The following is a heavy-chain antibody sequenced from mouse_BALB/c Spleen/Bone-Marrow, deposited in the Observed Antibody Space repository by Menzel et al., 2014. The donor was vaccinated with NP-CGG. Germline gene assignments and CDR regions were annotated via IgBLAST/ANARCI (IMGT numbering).Heavy chain of an antibody. CDR1: GYSFTGYN. CDR3: ARSIEYRPLTY. CDR2: IDPYYGGI. D-gene: IGHD2-14*01. J-gene: IGHJ3*01. V-gene: IGHV1-39*01. Sequence: EVQRVESGPELEKPGASVKISCKASGYSFTGYNMNWVKQSNGKSLEWIGNIDPYYGGISYNQKFKDKATLTVDKSSSTAYMQLKGLTSEDSAVYYCARSIEYRPLTYWGQGTLVTVSA.